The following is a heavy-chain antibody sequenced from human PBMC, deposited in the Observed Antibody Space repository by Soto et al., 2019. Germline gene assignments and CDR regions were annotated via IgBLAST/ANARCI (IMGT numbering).Heavy chain of an antibody. V-gene: IGHV3-21*01. CDR2: ISSSSSYI. CDR1: GFTFSSYS. CDR3: ASDSSGYPKRSKNWFDP. Sequence: EVQLVESGGGLVKPGGSLRLSCAASGFTFSSYSMNWVRQAPGKGLEWVSSISSSSSYIYYADSVKGRFTISRDNAKTSLYLQMNSLRAEDTAVYYCASDSSGYPKRSKNWFDPWGQGTLVTVSS. D-gene: IGHD3-3*01. J-gene: IGHJ5*02.